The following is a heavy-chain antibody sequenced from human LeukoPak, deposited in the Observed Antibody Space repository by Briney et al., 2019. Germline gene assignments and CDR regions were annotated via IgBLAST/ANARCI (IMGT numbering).Heavy chain of an antibody. J-gene: IGHJ6*02. CDR1: GGSISSGGYY. V-gene: IGHV4-30-2*01. Sequence: SETLSLTCTVSGGSISSGGYYWSWIRQPPGKGLEWIGYIYHSGSTYYNPSLKSRVTISVDTSKNQFSLKLSSVTAADTAVYYCARYLTTVTFYYYGMDVWGQGTTVTVSS. CDR2: IYHSGST. D-gene: IGHD4-17*01. CDR3: ARYLTTVTFYYYGMDV.